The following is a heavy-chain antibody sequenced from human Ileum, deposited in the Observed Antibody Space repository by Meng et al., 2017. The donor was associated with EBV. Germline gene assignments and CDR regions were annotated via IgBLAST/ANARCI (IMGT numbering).Heavy chain of an antibody. CDR3: ASSDYYRSDY. CDR2: TSHSGST. Sequence: HGQLKESGPGLVKPSETLSLTCAVSGGSISRSDWWSWVRQPPGKGLEWIGETSHSGSTNYSPSLKSRVTISLDKSKNQLSLKLNSVTAADTAVYYCASSDYYRSDYWGQGTLVTVSS. CDR1: GGSISRSDW. J-gene: IGHJ4*02. D-gene: IGHD3-22*01. V-gene: IGHV4-4*02.